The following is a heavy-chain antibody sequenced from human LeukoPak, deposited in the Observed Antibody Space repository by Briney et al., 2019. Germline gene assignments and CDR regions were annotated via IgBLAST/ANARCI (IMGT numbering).Heavy chain of an antibody. D-gene: IGHD5-24*01. CDR2: ISWNSGSI. CDR1: GFTFDDYA. Sequence: GGSLRLSCAASGFTFDDYAMHWVRQPPGKGLEWVAGISWNSGSIGYADSMKGRFTISRDNAKNSLYLQMNSLRAEDTAVYYCARTKEMASISYFDSWGQGTLVTVSS. CDR3: ARTKEMASISYFDS. V-gene: IGHV3-9*01. J-gene: IGHJ4*02.